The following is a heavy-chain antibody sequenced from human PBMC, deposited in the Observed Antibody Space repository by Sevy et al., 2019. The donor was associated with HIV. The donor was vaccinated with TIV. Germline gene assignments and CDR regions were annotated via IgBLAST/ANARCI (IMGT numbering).Heavy chain of an antibody. J-gene: IGHJ4*02. CDR2: FDPEDGET. D-gene: IGHD5-18*01. Sequence: ASVKVSCKVSGYTLTELSMHWVRQAPGKGLEWVGGFDPEDGETIYAQKFQGRVTMTEDKSTDTAYMELTSLRSEDTAVYYCATGTDTTTRGFDYWGQGTLVTVSS. V-gene: IGHV1-24*01. CDR1: GYTLTELS. CDR3: ATGTDTTTRGFDY.